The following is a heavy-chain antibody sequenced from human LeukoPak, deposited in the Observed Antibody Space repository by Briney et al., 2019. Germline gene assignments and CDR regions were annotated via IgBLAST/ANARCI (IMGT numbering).Heavy chain of an antibody. J-gene: IGHJ5*02. CDR3: ARGLSTYYYGSGSANWFDP. V-gene: IGHV3-7*01. Sequence: PGGSLSLSCAASGFTFSSYFLTWVRQAPGKGLECVANIKQDGSEKQYVDSVKGRFTISRDNGKNSLYLQMNSLRAEDTAVCYCARGLSTYYYGSGSANWFDPWGQGTLVTVSS. CDR2: IKQDGSEK. D-gene: IGHD3-10*01. CDR1: GFTFSSYF.